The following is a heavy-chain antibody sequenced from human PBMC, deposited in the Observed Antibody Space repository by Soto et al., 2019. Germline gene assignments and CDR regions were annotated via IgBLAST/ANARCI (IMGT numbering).Heavy chain of an antibody. J-gene: IGHJ6*02. Sequence: QGQLVQSGPEAKKPGASVKVSCKASGYTFSRYGISWVRQAPGQGLEWMGWISGYNGDTKYAQKVQGRVTMTIDTSTYTAYMELRSMTSHDTAIYYCAKNGQPPYYYYGMDVWGQGTTGTVSS. CDR3: AKNGQPPYYYYGMDV. CDR2: ISGYNGDT. D-gene: IGHD2-8*01. CDR1: GYTFSRYG. V-gene: IGHV1-18*01.